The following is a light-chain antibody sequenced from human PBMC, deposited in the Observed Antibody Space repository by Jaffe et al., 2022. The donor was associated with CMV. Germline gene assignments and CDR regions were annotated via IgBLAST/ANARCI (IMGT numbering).Light chain of an antibody. J-gene: IGKJ4*01. Sequence: DIQLTQSPSSLSASGGDRITITCRASQDINNYLNWFQQKPGKAPKLLIYDASSLEPGVPARFSASGSGTDFTFTISSLQPEDVATYYCQQYDTLPLTFGGGTKVEIK. CDR1: QDINNY. CDR2: DAS. V-gene: IGKV1-33*01. CDR3: QQYDTLPLT.